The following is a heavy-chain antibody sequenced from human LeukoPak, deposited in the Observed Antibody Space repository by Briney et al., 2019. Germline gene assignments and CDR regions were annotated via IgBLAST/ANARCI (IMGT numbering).Heavy chain of an antibody. Sequence: PGGSLRLSCAASGFTVGSSYMNWVRQAPGKGLEWVSVIYSGGSTYYADSVKGRFTISRDNSKNTLYLQMNSLRVEDTAVYYCARGRPHFDYWGQGTLVTVSS. D-gene: IGHD1-14*01. CDR1: GFTVGSSY. CDR2: IYSGGST. J-gene: IGHJ4*02. CDR3: ARGRPHFDY. V-gene: IGHV3-53*01.